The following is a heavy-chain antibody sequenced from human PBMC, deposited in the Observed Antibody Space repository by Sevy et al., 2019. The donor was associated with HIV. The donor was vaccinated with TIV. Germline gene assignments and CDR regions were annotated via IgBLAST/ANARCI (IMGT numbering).Heavy chain of an antibody. V-gene: IGHV1-69*13. CDR1: GGTFSSYA. D-gene: IGHD3-22*01. Sequence: ASVKVSCKAFGGTFSSYAISWVRQAPGQGLEWMGGIIPISATANYAQKFQGRVTITEDESTSTAYMVMSGLRSEDTVVYYCAGTDYYDSDGYYLYAFDIWGQGTVVTVSS. CDR2: IIPISATA. CDR3: AGTDYYDSDGYYLYAFDI. J-gene: IGHJ3*02.